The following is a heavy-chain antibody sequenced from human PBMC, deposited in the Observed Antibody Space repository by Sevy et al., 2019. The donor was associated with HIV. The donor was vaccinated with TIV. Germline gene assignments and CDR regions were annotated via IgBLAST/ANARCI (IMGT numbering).Heavy chain of an antibody. V-gene: IGHV4-4*02. CDR2: IYHSGST. D-gene: IGHD6-19*01. CDR1: GGSISTTNW. Sequence: SETLSLTCTVSGGSISTTNWWGWVRQPPGKGLEWIGEIYHSGSTNYNPSLKRRVTISVDKSKNQFSLKLNSVTAADTAVYYCARGHSSGWYHWFDPWGQGILVTVSS. J-gene: IGHJ5*02. CDR3: ARGHSSGWYHWFDP.